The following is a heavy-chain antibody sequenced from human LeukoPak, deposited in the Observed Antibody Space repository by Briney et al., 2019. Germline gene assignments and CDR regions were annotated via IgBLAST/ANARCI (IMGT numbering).Heavy chain of an antibody. CDR1: GFTFDDYA. D-gene: IGHD1-26*01. CDR3: AKDMYS. CDR2: ISWNSGSI. J-gene: IGHJ4*02. Sequence: PGGSLRLSCAASGFTFDDYAMHWVRQAPGKGLEWVSGISWNSGSIGYADSVKGRLTISRDNAKNSLYLQMNSLRAEDTALYYCAKDMYSWGQGTLVTVSS. V-gene: IGHV3-9*01.